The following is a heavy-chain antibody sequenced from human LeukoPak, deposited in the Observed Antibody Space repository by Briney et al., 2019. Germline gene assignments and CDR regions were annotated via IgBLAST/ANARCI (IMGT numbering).Heavy chain of an antibody. Sequence: SETLSLTCTVSGVSISSSNSYWGWIRQPPGKGLEWIGRIYYSGNTYYNASLKSQVSIPIDTSKNQFSLKLTSVTAADTAVYYCARQTGSGLFILPGGQGTLVTVSS. J-gene: IGHJ4*02. CDR1: GVSISSSNSY. CDR2: IYYSGNT. V-gene: IGHV4-39*01. CDR3: ARQTGSGLFILP. D-gene: IGHD3/OR15-3a*01.